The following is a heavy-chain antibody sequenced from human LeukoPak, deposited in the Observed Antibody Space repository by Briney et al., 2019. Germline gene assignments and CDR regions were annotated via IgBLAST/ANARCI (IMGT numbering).Heavy chain of an antibody. D-gene: IGHD2-15*01. CDR2: ISGSGGST. CDR1: GFTFSSYA. Sequence: PGGSLRLSCAASGFTFSSYAMSWVRQAPGKGLEWVSAISGSGGSTYYADSVKGRFTISRDNSKNTLYLQMNSLRAEDTAVYYCARVFSRTVVTPDAFDIWGQGTMVTVSS. V-gene: IGHV3-23*01. J-gene: IGHJ3*02. CDR3: ARVFSRTVVTPDAFDI.